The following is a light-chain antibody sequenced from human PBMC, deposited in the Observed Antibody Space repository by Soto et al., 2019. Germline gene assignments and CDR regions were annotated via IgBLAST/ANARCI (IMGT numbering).Light chain of an antibody. V-gene: IGKV3-20*01. CDR2: GAS. CDR3: QQYGSSPQT. J-gene: IGKJ2*01. Sequence: EIVLTQSPGTLSLSPGERATLSCRASQSVSSSYLAWYQQKPGQAPRLLIYGASSRATGTPDRFSGSGSGTDFTLTIRRLEAEDFAVYYCQQYGSSPQTFGQGTKLEIK. CDR1: QSVSSSY.